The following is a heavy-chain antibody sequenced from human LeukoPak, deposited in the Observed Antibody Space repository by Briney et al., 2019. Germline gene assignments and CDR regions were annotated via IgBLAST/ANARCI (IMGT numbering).Heavy chain of an antibody. CDR2: IIPIFGTA. V-gene: IGHV1-69*06. J-gene: IGHJ5*02. CDR3: ARHPGVVVAANWFDP. CDR1: GGTFSSYA. D-gene: IGHD2-15*01. Sequence: SVKVSCKASGGTFSSYAISWVRQAPGQGLEWMGGIIPIFGTANYAQKFQGRVTITADKSTSTAYMELSSLRSEDTAVYYCARHPGVVVAANWFDPWGQGTLVTVSS.